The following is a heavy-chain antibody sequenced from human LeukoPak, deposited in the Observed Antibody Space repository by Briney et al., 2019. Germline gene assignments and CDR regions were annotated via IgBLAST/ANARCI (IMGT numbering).Heavy chain of an antibody. Sequence: PGGYLRLSCVASGFTFDDYGMSWVRQAPGKGLQWVANINWNGRSTGYADSVKGRFTISRDNAKNSVYLQMNSLRGEDTAFYYCARNEYETLDYWGQGTLVTVSS. V-gene: IGHV3-20*04. CDR3: ARNEYETLDY. J-gene: IGHJ4*02. D-gene: IGHD2/OR15-2a*01. CDR1: GFTFDDYG. CDR2: INWNGRST.